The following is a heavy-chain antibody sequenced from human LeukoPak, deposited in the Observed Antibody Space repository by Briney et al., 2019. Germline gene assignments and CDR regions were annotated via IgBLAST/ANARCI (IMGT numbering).Heavy chain of an antibody. V-gene: IGHV4-4*07. CDR2: LYTKGTT. J-gene: IGHJ3*02. Sequence: PSETLSLTCAVSGASITSFYLSWVRQSAGKGLEWIGPLYTKGTTNYNPSLTSCVTMSGDSSKNQLSLTLTSVTAADTAVYYCVRDGANWEEPNDAFDTWGQGTLVTVSS. CDR1: GASITSFY. CDR3: VRDGANWEEPNDAFDT. D-gene: IGHD1-26*01.